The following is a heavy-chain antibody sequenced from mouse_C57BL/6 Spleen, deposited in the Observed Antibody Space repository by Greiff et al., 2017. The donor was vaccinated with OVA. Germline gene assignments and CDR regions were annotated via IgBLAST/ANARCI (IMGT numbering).Heavy chain of an antibody. CDR3: ARPPYYDGYYKDYAMDY. CDR2: IDPEDGET. V-gene: IGHV14-2*01. J-gene: IGHJ4*01. D-gene: IGHD2-3*01. CDR1: GFNIKDYY. Sequence: VQLKQSGAELVKPGASVKLSCTASGFNIKDYYMHWVKQRTEQGLEWIGRIDPEDGETKYAPHFQGKATITADTSSHTAYLQLSSLTSEDTAVYYCARPPYYDGYYKDYAMDYWGQGTSVTVSS.